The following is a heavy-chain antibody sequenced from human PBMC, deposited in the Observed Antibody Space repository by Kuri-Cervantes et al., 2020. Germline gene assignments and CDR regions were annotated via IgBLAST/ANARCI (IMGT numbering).Heavy chain of an antibody. D-gene: IGHD5-18*01. V-gene: IGHV1-69*13. CDR2: IIPIFGTA. CDR3: ARVGYSYGHDY. J-gene: IGHJ4*02. CDR1: GGTFSSYA. Sequence: SVKVSCKASGGTFSSYAISWVRQAPGQGLEWMRGIIPIFGTANYAQKFQGRVTITADESTSTVYMELSSLRSEDTAVYYCARVGYSYGHDYWGQGTLVTVSS.